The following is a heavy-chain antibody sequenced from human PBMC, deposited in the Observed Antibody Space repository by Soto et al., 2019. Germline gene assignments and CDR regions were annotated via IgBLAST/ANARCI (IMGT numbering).Heavy chain of an antibody. D-gene: IGHD3-22*01. J-gene: IGHJ4*02. CDR1: GFSFSSYA. CDR3: ARGVTKIVVLSKGYFDY. Sequence: GGSLRRSCAASGFSFSSYALSWVRHSPGKGLEWVSAISGSGGSTYYADSVKGRFTISRDNSKNTLYLQMNGLRAEDTAVYYCARGVTKIVVLSKGYFDYWGQGTLVTVSS. V-gene: IGHV3-23*01. CDR2: ISGSGGST.